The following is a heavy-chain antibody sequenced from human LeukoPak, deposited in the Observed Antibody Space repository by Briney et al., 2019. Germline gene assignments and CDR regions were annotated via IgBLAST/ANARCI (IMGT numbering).Heavy chain of an antibody. V-gene: IGHV3-7*03. CDR1: GFTFTKYW. D-gene: IGHD3-3*01. J-gene: IGHJ4*02. Sequence: PGGSLRLSCAASGFTFTKYWMTWVRQAPGKGLEWVGNIKQDGSDKNYMDSVKGRFTISRDNTKNSVYLQMSSLRAEDTAVYYCARAGTIFGVVIGDYWGQGTLVTVSS. CDR2: IKQDGSDK. CDR3: ARAGTIFGVVIGDY.